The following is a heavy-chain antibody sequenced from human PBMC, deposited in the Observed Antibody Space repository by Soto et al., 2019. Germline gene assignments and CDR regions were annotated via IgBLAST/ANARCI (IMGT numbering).Heavy chain of an antibody. J-gene: IGHJ5*02. V-gene: IGHV2-5*02. CDR2: IYWDDDK. CDR3: AHRQRGEVATYWFDP. Sequence: QITLKESGPTLVKPTQTLTLTCTFSGFSLTTRGVGVGWIRQPPGKALECLALIYWDDDKRYSPSLQSRLSITKDTSKNQVVLTMTNVDPVDTATYYCAHRQRGEVATYWFDPWGQGTLVTVSS. D-gene: IGHD5-12*01. CDR1: GFSLTTRGVG.